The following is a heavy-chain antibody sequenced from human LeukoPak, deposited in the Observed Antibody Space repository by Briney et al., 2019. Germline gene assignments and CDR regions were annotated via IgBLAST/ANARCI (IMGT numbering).Heavy chain of an antibody. J-gene: IGHJ4*02. CDR2: IIPIFGTA. V-gene: IGHV1-69*13. CDR1: GGTFSSYA. CDR3: ARDQRSTTVTITKGGYFDY. Sequence: HVASVKVSCKASGGTFSSYAISWVRQAPGQGLEWMGGIIPIFGTANYAQKFQGRVTITADESTSTAYMELSSLRSEDTAVYYCARDQRSTTVTITKGGYFDYWGQGTLVTVSS. D-gene: IGHD4-17*01.